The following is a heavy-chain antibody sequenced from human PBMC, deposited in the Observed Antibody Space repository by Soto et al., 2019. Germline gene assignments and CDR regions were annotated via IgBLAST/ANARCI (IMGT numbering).Heavy chain of an antibody. CDR2: IIPIFGTA. CDR3: ARDSETYYDFWSGYLKAFDI. V-gene: IGHV1-69*13. D-gene: IGHD3-3*01. J-gene: IGHJ3*02. Sequence: ASVKVSCKASGGTFSSYAISWVRQAPGQGLEWMGGIIPIFGTANYAQKFQGRVTITADESTSTAHMELSSLRSEDTAVYYCARDSETYYDFWSGYLKAFDIWGQGTMVTVSS. CDR1: GGTFSSYA.